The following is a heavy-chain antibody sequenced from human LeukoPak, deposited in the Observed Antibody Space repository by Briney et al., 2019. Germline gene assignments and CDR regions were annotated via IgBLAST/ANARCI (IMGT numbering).Heavy chain of an antibody. CDR3: ARLGGRFGYSFSS. J-gene: IGHJ5*02. V-gene: IGHV4-59*08. Sequence: PSETLSLTCTVSGDSISTYYWSWIRQPPGKGLEWIGYIYYTGSTNYNPSLKSRVTISVDTSKNQLSLELSSVTAADTAVYYCARLGGRFGYSFSSWGQGTLVSVSS. CDR2: IYYTGST. CDR1: GDSISTYY. D-gene: IGHD5-18*01.